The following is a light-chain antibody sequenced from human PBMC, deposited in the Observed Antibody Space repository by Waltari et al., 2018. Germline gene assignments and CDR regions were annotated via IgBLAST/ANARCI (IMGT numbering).Light chain of an antibody. CDR2: NTS. CDR1: QSLLTSDGYNY. J-gene: IGKJ3*01. Sequence: DIVMTQTPLLLSVTLGASASISCRSSQSLLTSDGYNYLNWFLKKPGRSPQLLIYNTSNRASGVPDRFSGSGSGTDFTLKISGVEAEDVGVYYCIQRLQTPFTFGPGTKLDI. CDR3: IQRLQTPFT. V-gene: IGKV2-28*01.